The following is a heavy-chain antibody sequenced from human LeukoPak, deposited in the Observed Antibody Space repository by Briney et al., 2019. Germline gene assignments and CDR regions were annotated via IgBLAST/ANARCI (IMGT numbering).Heavy chain of an antibody. J-gene: IGHJ4*02. D-gene: IGHD3-10*01. CDR2: IYYSGST. V-gene: IGHV4-39*01. Sequence: SETLSLTCTVSGGSISSSSYYWGWIRQPPGKGLEWIGSIYYSGSTYYNPSLKSRVTVSVDTSKNQFSLKLSSVTAADTAVYYCARHQDVYGSGSYPNQDFDYWGQGTLVTVSS. CDR3: ARHQDVYGSGSYPNQDFDY. CDR1: GGSISSSSYY.